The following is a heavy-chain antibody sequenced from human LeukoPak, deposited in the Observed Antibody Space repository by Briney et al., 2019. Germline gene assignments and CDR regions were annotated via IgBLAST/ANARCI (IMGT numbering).Heavy chain of an antibody. D-gene: IGHD3-22*01. V-gene: IGHV1-18*01. CDR3: ARGHSPQYYYDSSGYYLGY. Sequence: ASVKVSCKASGYTFTSYGISWVRQAPGQGLEWMGWISAYNGNTNYAQKLQGRVAMTTDTSTSTAYMELRSLRSDDTAVYYCARGHSPQYYYDSSGYYLGYWGQGTLVTVSS. CDR1: GYTFTSYG. CDR2: ISAYNGNT. J-gene: IGHJ4*02.